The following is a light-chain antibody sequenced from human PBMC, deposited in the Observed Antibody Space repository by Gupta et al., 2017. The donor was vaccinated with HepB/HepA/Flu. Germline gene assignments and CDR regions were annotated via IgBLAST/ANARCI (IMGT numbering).Light chain of an antibody. V-gene: IGKV1-5*03. CDR3: QHDNSYSYT. CDR2: KAS. CDR1: QSISSW. J-gene: IGKJ5*01. Sequence: DIQMTQSPSTLSASVGDRVTITCLASQSISSWLAWYQQKPGKAPKLLIYKASSVESGVPSRFSGSGSGTEFTLTISSLQPDDFATYYCQHDNSYSYTFGQGTQLEIK.